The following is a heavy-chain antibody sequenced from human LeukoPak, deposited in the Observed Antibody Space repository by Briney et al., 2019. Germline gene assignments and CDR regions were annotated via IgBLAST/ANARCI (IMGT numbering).Heavy chain of an antibody. CDR1: EYSFVTRW. CDR2: IYPDDSTT. J-gene: IGHJ4*02. Sequence: GESLKISCKSSEYSFVTRWIGWVRQMPGKGLEWMGLIYPDDSTTRYSPSFQGQVTISADKSINTAYLHWSSLKASDTAMYYCATAYSSSWYPYYLNFWGQGTLVTVSS. D-gene: IGHD6-13*01. V-gene: IGHV5-51*01. CDR3: ATAYSSSWYPYYLNF.